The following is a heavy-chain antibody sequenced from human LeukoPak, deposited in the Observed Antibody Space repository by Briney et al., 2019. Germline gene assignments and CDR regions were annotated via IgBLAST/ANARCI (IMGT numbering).Heavy chain of an antibody. J-gene: IGHJ6*02. V-gene: IGHV3-7*03. CDR3: ARGGGLDV. D-gene: IGHD3-16*01. CDR1: GFTFSSYW. Sequence: GGSLRLSCAASGFTFSSYWMYWARQAPGKGLEWVASINHNGNVNYYVDSVKGRFTISGDNAKNSLYLQMSNLRAEDTAVYFCARGGGLDVWGQGATVTVSS. CDR2: INHNGNVN.